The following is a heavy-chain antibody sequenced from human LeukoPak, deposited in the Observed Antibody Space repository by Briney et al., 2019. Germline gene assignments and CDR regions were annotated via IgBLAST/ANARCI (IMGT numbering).Heavy chain of an antibody. CDR3: AKAPSITMVRGGYYFDY. CDR1: GFTFSSYA. CDR2: ISGSGGST. Sequence: GGSLRLSCAASGFTFSSYAMSWVRQAPGKGLELVSAISGSGGSTYYADSVKGRFTISRDNSKNTLYLQMNSLRAEDTAVYYCAKAPSITMVRGGYYFDYWGQGTLVTVSS. D-gene: IGHD3-10*01. J-gene: IGHJ4*02. V-gene: IGHV3-23*01.